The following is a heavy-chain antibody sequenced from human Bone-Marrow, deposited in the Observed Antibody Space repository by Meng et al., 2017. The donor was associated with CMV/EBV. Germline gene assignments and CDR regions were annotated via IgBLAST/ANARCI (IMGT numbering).Heavy chain of an antibody. CDR3: ASGGGIVVVQAAIREKELDS. CDR1: GGSISSYY. V-gene: IGHV4-59*01. CDR2: IYYSGST. D-gene: IGHD2-2*02. J-gene: IGHJ5*01. Sequence: SETLSLTCTVSGGSISSYYWSWIRQAPGKGLEWIGYIYYSGSTNYNPSLKSRVTISVDTSKTQFSLKLRSVTAADTAVYYCASGGGIVVVQAAIREKELDSWGQGTLVTVSS.